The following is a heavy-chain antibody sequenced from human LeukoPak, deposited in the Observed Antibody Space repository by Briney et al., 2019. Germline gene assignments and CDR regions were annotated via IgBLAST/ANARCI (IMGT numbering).Heavy chain of an antibody. CDR1: GLSVSRYW. CDR2: IKQDGSKK. D-gene: IGHD6-19*01. V-gene: IGHV3-7*01. J-gene: IGHJ4*02. CDR3: AREGRGSGWYYFDY. Sequence: GRSVSLFQALYGLSVSRYWIRWVRLPAGGGREWVAYIKQDGSKKYYVDSVKGRFTISRDNAKNLLYLQMNSLRAEDTAVYYCAREGRGSGWYYFDYWGQGTLVTVSS.